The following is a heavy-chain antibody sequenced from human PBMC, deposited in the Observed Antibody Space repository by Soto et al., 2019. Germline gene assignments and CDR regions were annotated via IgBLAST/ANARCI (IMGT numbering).Heavy chain of an antibody. D-gene: IGHD2-21*02. J-gene: IGHJ5*02. CDR3: ARLLTAALFSYDL. V-gene: IGHV2-5*01. Sequence: SGPTLVNPTQTLTLTCTLSGFSHSTRGVAVGWIRQPPGKALEWLGHIYWNDDKYYSTSLKSRLSLTKDTSKNQVVLTMTNVDPVDTGTYYCARLLTAALFSYDLWGQGTLVTVSS. CDR2: IYWNDDK. CDR1: GFSHSTRGVA.